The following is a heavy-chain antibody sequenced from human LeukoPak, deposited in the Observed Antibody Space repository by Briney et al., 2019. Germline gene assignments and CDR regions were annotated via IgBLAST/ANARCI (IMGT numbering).Heavy chain of an antibody. CDR2: ISGTGSST. Sequence: GGSLRLSCAASGFTFSNYAMTWVRQAPGKGLEWVSAISGTGSSTYYADSVKGRFTISRDNSKNTLYLQMNSLRAEDTAVYYCAKGPHLGSGYHPDYWGQGTLVTVSS. D-gene: IGHD3-3*02. V-gene: IGHV3-23*01. CDR3: AKGPHLGSGYHPDY. J-gene: IGHJ4*02. CDR1: GFTFSNYA.